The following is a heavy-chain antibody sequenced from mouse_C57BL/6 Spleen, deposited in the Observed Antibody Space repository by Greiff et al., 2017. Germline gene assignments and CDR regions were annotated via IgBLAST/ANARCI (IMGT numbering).Heavy chain of an antibody. Sequence: LVESGAELVRPGASVKLSCKASGYTFTDYYINWVKQRPGQGLEWIARIYPGSGNTYYNEKFKGKATLTAEKSSSTAYMQLSSLTSEDSAVYFCAREGYYGSSFDYWGQGTTLTVSS. CDR3: AREGYYGSSFDY. CDR1: GYTFTDYY. J-gene: IGHJ2*01. D-gene: IGHD1-1*01. V-gene: IGHV1-76*01. CDR2: IYPGSGNT.